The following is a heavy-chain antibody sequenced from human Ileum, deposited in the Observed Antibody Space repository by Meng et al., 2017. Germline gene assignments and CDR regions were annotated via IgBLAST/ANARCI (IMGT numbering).Heavy chain of an antibody. D-gene: IGHD2/OR15-2a*01. V-gene: IGHV3-33*01. CDR1: GIPFTRSG. J-gene: IGHJ4*02. CDR2: IWCDGSQK. CDR3: ARDKGTTSCDT. Sequence: GRLVESGGGVVQPGRALRLPCAASGIPFTRSGMHWVRQGPGKGLEWVAMIWCDGSQKYYADSVKGRFTVSRDNSNNMVYLQMDSLRAEDTAVYYCARDKGTTSCDTWGQGTLVTVSS.